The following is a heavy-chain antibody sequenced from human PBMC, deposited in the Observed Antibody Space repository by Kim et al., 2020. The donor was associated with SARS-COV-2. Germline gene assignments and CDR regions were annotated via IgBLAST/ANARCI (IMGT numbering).Heavy chain of an antibody. CDR1: GFTFSSYA. J-gene: IGHJ5*02. D-gene: IGHD6-19*01. V-gene: IGHV3-30*04. CDR2: ISYDGSNK. CDR3: AREGAIAVAGGDWFDP. Sequence: GGSLRLSCAASGFTFSSYAMHWVRQAPGKGLEWVAVISYDGSNKYYADSVKGRFTISRDNSKNTLYLQMNSLRAEDTAVYYCAREGAIAVAGGDWFDPWG.